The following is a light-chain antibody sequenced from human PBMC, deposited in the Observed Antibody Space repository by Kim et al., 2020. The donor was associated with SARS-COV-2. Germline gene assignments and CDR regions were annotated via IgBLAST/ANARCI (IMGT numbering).Light chain of an antibody. J-gene: IGLJ2*01. CDR1: KLGDKY. CDR2: QDS. Sequence: GAPGKKARFTWSGDKLGDKYACWYQQKPGQSPVVVIYQDSKRPSGIPERFSGSNSGNTATLTISGTQAMDEADYYCQAWGSSTVVFGGGTKLTVL. V-gene: IGLV3-1*01. CDR3: QAWGSSTVV.